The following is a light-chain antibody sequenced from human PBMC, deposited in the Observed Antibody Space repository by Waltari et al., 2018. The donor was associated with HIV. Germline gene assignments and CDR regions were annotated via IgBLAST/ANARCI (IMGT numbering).Light chain of an antibody. J-gene: IGLJ1*01. CDR3: GTWDSSLSGGV. Sequence: SVSTPPPLPTAPPGLPVTLSCSGYSSNRGTYPVSWYQHLPGTAPKLLIYDNNKRPSGIPDRFSGSKSGTSATLGITGLQTGDEADYYCGTWDSSLSGGVFGTGTKVTVL. CDR1: SSNRGTYP. CDR2: DNN. V-gene: IGLV1-51*01.